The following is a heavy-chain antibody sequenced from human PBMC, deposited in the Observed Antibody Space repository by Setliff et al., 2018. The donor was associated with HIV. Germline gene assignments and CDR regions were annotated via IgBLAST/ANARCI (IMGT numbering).Heavy chain of an antibody. D-gene: IGHD3-3*01. CDR2: ISFSGTT. CDR3: VRGGGEHYDFLSGHYTPWGDF. J-gene: IGHJ4*02. Sequence: SETLSLTCAVYGGPLSGYFWSWIRQSPGKGLEWIGEISFSGTTNYNPSLKSRVTISIDTSKEWVSLQLTSVTRADTATYYCVRGGGEHYDFLSGHYTPWGDFWGQGTLVTVSS. V-gene: IGHV4-34*01. CDR1: GGPLSGYF.